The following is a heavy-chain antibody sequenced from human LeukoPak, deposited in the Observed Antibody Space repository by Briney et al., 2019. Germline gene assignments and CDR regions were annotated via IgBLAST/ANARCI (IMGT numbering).Heavy chain of an antibody. CDR1: GYTFTSYA. J-gene: IGHJ4*02. V-gene: IGHV1-3*01. CDR3: ARDSGSGNNDY. D-gene: IGHD1-26*01. Sequence: ASVKVSCKASGYTFTSYAIHWVRQAPGQRLEWIGWISAGNGNTKYSQNFQGRVTFISNTSATTAFMELSSLRSEDAAVYYRARDSGSGNNDYWGQGTLVTVSS. CDR2: ISAGNGNT.